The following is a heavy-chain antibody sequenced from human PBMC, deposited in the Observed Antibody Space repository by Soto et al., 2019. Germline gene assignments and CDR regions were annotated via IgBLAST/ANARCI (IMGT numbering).Heavy chain of an antibody. D-gene: IGHD3-22*01. CDR1: GGSISSYY. V-gene: IGHV4-59*01. CDR2: IYYSGST. Sequence: SETLSLTCTVSGGSISSYYWSWIRQPPGKGLEWIGYIYYSGSTNYNPSLKSRVTISVDTSKNQFSLKLSSVTAADTAVYYCARGISNYYDSSGDAFDIWGQGTMVTVSS. J-gene: IGHJ3*02. CDR3: ARGISNYYDSSGDAFDI.